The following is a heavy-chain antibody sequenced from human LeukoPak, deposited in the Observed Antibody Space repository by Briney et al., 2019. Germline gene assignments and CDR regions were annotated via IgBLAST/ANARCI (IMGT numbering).Heavy chain of an antibody. CDR2: IIPIFGTA. D-gene: IGHD3-3*01. J-gene: IGHJ6*02. Sequence: ASVKVSCKASGGTFSSYAISWVRQAPGQGLEWMGGIIPIFGTANYAQKFQGRVTITADESTSTAYMELSSLRSEDTAVYYCARDGGVRFLEWTIGKIYGMDVWGQGTTVTVSS. V-gene: IGHV1-69*13. CDR1: GGTFSSYA. CDR3: ARDGGVRFLEWTIGKIYGMDV.